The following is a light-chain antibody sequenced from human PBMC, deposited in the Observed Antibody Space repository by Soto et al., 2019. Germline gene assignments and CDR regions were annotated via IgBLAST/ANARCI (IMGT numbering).Light chain of an antibody. Sequence: EIVMTQSPATLSVSPGERATLSCRASQSVDSNLAWYQQTPGQAPRVHLYGSSTRATGIPARFSGSGSGTEFTLTISSLQSEDFAVYFCQQYNIWPPTFGQGTRVEIK. CDR2: GSS. CDR3: QQYNIWPPT. J-gene: IGKJ1*01. CDR1: QSVDSN. V-gene: IGKV3-15*01.